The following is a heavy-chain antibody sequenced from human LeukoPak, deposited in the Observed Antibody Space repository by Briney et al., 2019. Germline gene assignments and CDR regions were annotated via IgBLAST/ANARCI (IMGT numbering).Heavy chain of an antibody. D-gene: IGHD3-22*01. V-gene: IGHV3-7*01. Sequence: GGSLRLSCVASGFPFSSYWMTWVRQAPGEGLEWVASIKGDGSEKYYVDSVKGRFTISRDNAKNSLYLQMNSLRAEDTAMYYCARDRGWRSSGYYLYYFDFWGQGTLVTVSS. J-gene: IGHJ4*02. CDR3: ARDRGWRSSGYYLYYFDF. CDR1: GFPFSSYW. CDR2: IKGDGSEK.